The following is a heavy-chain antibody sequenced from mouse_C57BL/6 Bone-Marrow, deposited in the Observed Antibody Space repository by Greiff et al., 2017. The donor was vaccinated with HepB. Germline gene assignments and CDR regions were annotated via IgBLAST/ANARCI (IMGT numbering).Heavy chain of an antibody. CDR2: IYPGDGDT. V-gene: IGHV1-80*01. D-gene: IGHD1-1*02. CDR3: ARGGLWVYYFDY. CDR1: GYAFSSYW. J-gene: IGHJ2*01. Sequence: VQLQQSGAELVKPGASVKISCKASGYAFSSYWMNWVKQRPGKGLEWIGQIYPGDGDTNYNGKFKGKATLTADKSSSTAYMQLSSLTSEDSAVYFCARGGLWVYYFDYWGQGTTLTVSS.